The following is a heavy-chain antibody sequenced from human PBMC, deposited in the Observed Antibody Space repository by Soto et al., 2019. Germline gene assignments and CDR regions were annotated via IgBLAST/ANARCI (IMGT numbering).Heavy chain of an antibody. J-gene: IGHJ5*02. V-gene: IGHV1-18*01. Sequence: ASVKVSCKSSGYTFTSYGICWVRQAPGQGLEWMGWISAYNGNTNYAQKLQGRVTMTTDTSTSTAYMELRSLRSDDTAVYYCARDSVVVRGVIPTGGWFDPWGQGTLVTVSS. CDR3: ARDSVVVRGVIPTGGWFDP. D-gene: IGHD3-10*01. CDR1: GYTFTSYG. CDR2: ISAYNGNT.